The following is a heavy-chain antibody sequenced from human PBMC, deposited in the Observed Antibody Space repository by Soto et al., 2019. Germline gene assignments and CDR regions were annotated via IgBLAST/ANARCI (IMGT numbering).Heavy chain of an antibody. D-gene: IGHD6-13*01. CDR3: ALSIAAAEYYYYGMDV. CDR2: IYPGDSIT. Sequence: EVQLVQSGAEVKKPGESLRISCKGSGYSFPSYWIGWVRQMPGKGLEWMGIIYPGDSITRYSPSFQGQVTISVDKSLRTAYLQWSSLKASDTAMYYCALSIAAAEYYYYGMDVWGQGTTVTVSS. V-gene: IGHV5-51*03. J-gene: IGHJ6*02. CDR1: GYSFPSYW.